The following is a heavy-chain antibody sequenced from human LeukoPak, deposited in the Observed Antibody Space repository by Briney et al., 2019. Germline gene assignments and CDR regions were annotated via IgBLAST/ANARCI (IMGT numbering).Heavy chain of an antibody. J-gene: IGHJ4*02. D-gene: IGHD3-16*02. CDR1: GGSISSAGYY. CDR2: IYYSGST. V-gene: IGHV4-30-4*08. CDR3: ARDRYGQRIFDY. Sequence: SETLSLTCTVSGGSISSAGYYWSWIRQHPGKGLEWIGYIYYSGSTYYNPSLKSRLTISLDTSKNQFSLKLSSVTAADTAVYYCARDRYGQRIFDYWGQGTLVTVSS.